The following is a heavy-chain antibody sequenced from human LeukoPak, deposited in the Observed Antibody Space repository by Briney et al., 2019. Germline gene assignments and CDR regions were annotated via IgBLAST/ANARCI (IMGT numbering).Heavy chain of an antibody. CDR2: IIPILGIA. J-gene: IGHJ5*02. D-gene: IGHD3-10*01. CDR1: GGTFSSYA. V-gene: IGHV1-69*04. Sequence: ASVKVSCKASGGTFSSYAISWVRQAPGQGLEWMGRIIPILGIANYAQKFQGRVTITADKSTSTAYMELCSLRSEDTAVYYCARGSRLLWFGEFDYNWFDPWGQGTLVTVSS. CDR3: ARGSRLLWFGEFDYNWFDP.